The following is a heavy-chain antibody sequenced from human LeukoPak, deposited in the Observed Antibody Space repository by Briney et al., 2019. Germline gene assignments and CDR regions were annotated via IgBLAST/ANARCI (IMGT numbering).Heavy chain of an antibody. CDR3: ARDRDSIAAGSDY. V-gene: IGHV3-21*01. CDR1: GFTFSGYS. J-gene: IGHJ4*02. CDR2: ISGSSIYI. D-gene: IGHD6-13*01. Sequence: KPGGSLRLSCAASGFTFSGYSLNWVRQAPGKGLEWVSSISGSSIYIYYADSVKGRFTISRDNANKSLYLQMNSLRAEDTAVYYCARDRDSIAAGSDYWGQGTLVTVSS.